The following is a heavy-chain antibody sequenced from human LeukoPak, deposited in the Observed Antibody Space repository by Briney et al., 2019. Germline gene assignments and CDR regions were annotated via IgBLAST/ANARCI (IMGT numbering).Heavy chain of an antibody. J-gene: IGHJ6*02. Sequence: SETLSLTCTVSGGSISSGIYYWSWIRQHPGKGLEWIVYIFYSGNTYYNPSLKSRVTISVDTSKIQFSLKLSSVTAADTAVYYCARCAVAATPYYYYGMDVWGQGTTVTVSS. D-gene: IGHD2-15*01. CDR1: GGSISSGIYY. CDR2: IFYSGNT. V-gene: IGHV4-31*03. CDR3: ARCAVAATPYYYYGMDV.